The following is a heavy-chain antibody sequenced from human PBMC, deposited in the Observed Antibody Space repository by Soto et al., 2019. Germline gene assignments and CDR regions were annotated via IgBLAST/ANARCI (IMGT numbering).Heavy chain of an antibody. CDR3: VKDGGYCSSATCYSPRNHYFDA. J-gene: IGHJ5*02. D-gene: IGHD2-2*01. CDR2: IKFDGSEK. Sequence: HPGGSLRLSCAASGFDFSGYWMSWVRHAPGEGPEWVANIKFDGSEKQYVDSVKGRFTISRDNARNSVFLQMNSLRAGDTAVYYCVKDGGYCSSATCYSPRNHYFDAWGQGTLVTVSS. CDR1: GFDFSGYW. V-gene: IGHV3-7*03.